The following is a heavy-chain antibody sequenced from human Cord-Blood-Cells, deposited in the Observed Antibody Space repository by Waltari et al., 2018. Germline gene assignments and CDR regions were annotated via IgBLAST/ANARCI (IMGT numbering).Heavy chain of an antibody. CDR3: ASSSSGDDSSGYYWYFDL. CDR1: GFTFSSYG. D-gene: IGHD3-22*01. V-gene: IGHV3-33*01. Sequence: QVQLVESGGGVVQPGRSLRLSCAASGFTFSSYGMHWVRQAPGKGLEWVAVIWYDGGNKYYADSVKGRFTISRDNSKNTLYLHMNSLRAEDTAVYYCASSSSGDDSSGYYWYFDLWGRGTLVTVSS. J-gene: IGHJ2*01. CDR2: IWYDGGNK.